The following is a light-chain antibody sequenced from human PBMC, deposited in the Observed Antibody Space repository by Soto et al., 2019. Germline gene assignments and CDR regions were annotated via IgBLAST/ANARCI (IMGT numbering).Light chain of an antibody. CDR1: QSVSSSY. CDR3: QQYGSSIT. V-gene: IGKV3-20*01. J-gene: IGKJ5*01. CDR2: GAS. Sequence: IVLTQSPCSLSSSPGERATLSCRASQSVSSSYLAWYQQKPGQAPRLLIYGASSRATGIPDRFSGSGSGTDFTLTISILEPEDFAFYYCQQYGSSITFGQGTRLEIK.